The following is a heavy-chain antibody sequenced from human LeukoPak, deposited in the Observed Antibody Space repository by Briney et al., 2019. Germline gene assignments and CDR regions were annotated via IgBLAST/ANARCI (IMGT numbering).Heavy chain of an antibody. CDR3: ARDLSSSSRXPDDAFDI. V-gene: IGHV3-21*01. Sequence: GGSLRLSCEASGFTFSKYSMNWVRQAPGKGLEWVSSISSSSTYIYYADSVKGRFTISRDNAKNSLYLQMNSLRAEDTAVYCCARDLSSSSRXPDDAFDIW. CDR1: GFTFSKYS. D-gene: IGHD6-13*01. CDR2: ISSSSTYI. J-gene: IGHJ3*02.